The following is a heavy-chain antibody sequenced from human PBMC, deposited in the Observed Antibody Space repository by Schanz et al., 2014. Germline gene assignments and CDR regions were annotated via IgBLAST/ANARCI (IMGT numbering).Heavy chain of an antibody. J-gene: IGHJ6*02. V-gene: IGHV3-74*01. CDR3: VKDLQRELLRDDHYYGMDV. Sequence: EVQLVESGGGLVQPGGSLRLSCAASGFTFSRYWMHWVRQAPGKGLVWVSRIDNTGGNTNYADSVRGRFTISRDDAKNTLYLQMNSLRAEDTAVYYCVKDLQRELLRDDHYYGMDVWGQGTTVTVSS. CDR1: GFTFSRYW. D-gene: IGHD1-26*01. CDR2: IDNTGGNT.